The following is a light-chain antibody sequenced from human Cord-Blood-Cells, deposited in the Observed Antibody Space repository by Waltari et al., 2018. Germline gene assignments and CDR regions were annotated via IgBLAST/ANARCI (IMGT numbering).Light chain of an antibody. CDR2: GNS. CDR1: SSNIWAGYD. Sequence: QSVLTQPPSVSGAPGQRVTLSCTGSSSNIWAGYDVHWYQQLPGTAPKLLIYGNSNRPSGVPDRFSGSKSGTSASLAITGLQAEDEADYYCQSYDSSLSGWVFGGGTKLTVL. J-gene: IGLJ3*02. V-gene: IGLV1-40*01. CDR3: QSYDSSLSGWV.